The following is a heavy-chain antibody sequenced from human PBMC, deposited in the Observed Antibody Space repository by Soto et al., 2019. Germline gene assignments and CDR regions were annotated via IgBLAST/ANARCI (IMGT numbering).Heavy chain of an antibody. CDR2: ISGSGGST. CDR3: AKGQDYDFWSGYYSPAGHY. J-gene: IGHJ4*02. D-gene: IGHD3-3*01. CDR1: GFTFSSYA. V-gene: IGHV3-23*01. Sequence: EVQLLESGGGLVQPGGSLRLSCAASGFTFSSYAMSWVRQAPGKGLEWVSAISGSGGSTYYADSVKGRFTISRDNSKNTLYLQMNSLRADGTAVYYCAKGQDYDFWSGYYSPAGHYWGQGTLVTVSS.